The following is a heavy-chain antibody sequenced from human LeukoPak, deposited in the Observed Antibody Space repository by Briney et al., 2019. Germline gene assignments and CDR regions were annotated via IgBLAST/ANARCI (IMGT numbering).Heavy chain of an antibody. Sequence: TSSETLSLTCTVSGGSISSGGYSWSWIRQHPGKGLEWIGYIYYSGSTYYNPSLKSRVTISVDTSKNQFSLKLSSVTAADTAVYYCARGSHRDGYLFDYWGQGTLVTVSS. CDR1: GGSISSGGYS. J-gene: IGHJ4*02. V-gene: IGHV4-31*03. CDR3: ARGSHRDGYLFDY. CDR2: IYYSGST. D-gene: IGHD5-24*01.